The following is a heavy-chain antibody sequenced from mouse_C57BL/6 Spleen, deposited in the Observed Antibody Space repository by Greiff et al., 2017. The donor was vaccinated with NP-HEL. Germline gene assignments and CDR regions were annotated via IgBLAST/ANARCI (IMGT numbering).Heavy chain of an antibody. CDR3: ARTVRGYAMDD. J-gene: IGHJ4*01. CDR1: GYTFTSYW. Sequence: QVQLQQPGAELVKPGASVKLSCKASGYTFTSYWMHWVKQRPGQGLEWIGMIHPNSGSTNYNEKFKSKATLTVDKSSSTAYMQLSSLTSEDSAVYYCARTVRGYAMDDWGQGTSVTVSS. V-gene: IGHV1-64*01. CDR2: IHPNSGST. D-gene: IGHD1-1*01.